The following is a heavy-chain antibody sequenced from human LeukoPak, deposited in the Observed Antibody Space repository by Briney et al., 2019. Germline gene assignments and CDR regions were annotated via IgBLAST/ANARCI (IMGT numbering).Heavy chain of an antibody. V-gene: IGHV4-61*01. CDR3: ARDSGGAFDY. D-gene: IGHD3-10*01. CDR1: GGSVSSGSYY. CDR2: IYYSGST. J-gene: IGHJ4*02. Sequence: SETLSLTCTVSGGSVSSGSYYWSWIRQPPGKGLEWIGYIYYSGSTNYNPSLKSRVTISVDTSKNQFSLKLSSVTAAGTAVYYCARDSGGAFDYWGQGTLVTVSS.